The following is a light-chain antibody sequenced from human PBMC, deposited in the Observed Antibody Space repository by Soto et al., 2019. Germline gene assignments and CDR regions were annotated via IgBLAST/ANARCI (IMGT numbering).Light chain of an antibody. CDR3: QQYNNYWT. Sequence: DIQMTQSPSTLSASVGDRVTITCRASQSISSWLAWYQQKPGKAPKPLIHKTSTLESGVPSRFSGSGSGTEFILTISSLQPDDFATYDCQQYNNYWTFGQGTKVDIK. CDR2: KTS. V-gene: IGKV1-5*03. CDR1: QSISSW. J-gene: IGKJ1*01.